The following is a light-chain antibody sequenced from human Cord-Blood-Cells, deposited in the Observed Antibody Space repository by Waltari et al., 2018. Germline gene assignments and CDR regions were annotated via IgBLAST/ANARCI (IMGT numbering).Light chain of an antibody. V-gene: IGLV1-40*01. CDR2: GNS. CDR1: SSTLGAGSD. J-gene: IGLJ2*01. Sequence: QSVLTQPPSVSGAPGQRVTIPCPGSSSTLGAGSDVHWYQQLPGTAPKLLIYGNSNRPSGVPDRFSGSKSGTSASLAITGLQAEDEADYYCQSYDSSLSVVFGGGTKLTVL. CDR3: QSYDSSLSVV.